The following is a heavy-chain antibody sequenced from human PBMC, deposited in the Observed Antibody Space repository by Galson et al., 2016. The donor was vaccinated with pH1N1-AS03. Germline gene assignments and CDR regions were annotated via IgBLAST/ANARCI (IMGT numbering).Heavy chain of an antibody. D-gene: IGHD2-15*01. CDR3: ARHRQSETYSEAVDI. V-gene: IGHV5-51*01. CDR2: IDPRDSDT. CDR1: GYDFINYW. J-gene: IGHJ3*02. Sequence: QSGAEVKKPGESLKISCKASGYDFINYWIGWVRQMPGRGLEWMGVIDPRDSDTRYSPSFQGQVTISADKSITTAHLQWDSLKASDTGMYFCARHRQSETYSEAVDIWGQGTMVTVSS.